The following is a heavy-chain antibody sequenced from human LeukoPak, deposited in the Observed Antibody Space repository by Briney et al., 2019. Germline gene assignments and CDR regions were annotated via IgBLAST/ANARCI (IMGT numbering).Heavy chain of an antibody. CDR1: GFAFSSFA. V-gene: IGHV3-23*01. CDR3: AKDLTGSSGYPFDP. J-gene: IGHJ5*02. D-gene: IGHD3-22*01. Sequence: PGGSLRLSCAASGFAFSSFAMSWVRQAPGRGLEWVSAISGSGGSTHYADSVKGRFTISRDSSKNTLYLQMNSLRAEDTAVYYCAKDLTGSSGYPFDPWGQGTLVTVSS. CDR2: ISGSGGST.